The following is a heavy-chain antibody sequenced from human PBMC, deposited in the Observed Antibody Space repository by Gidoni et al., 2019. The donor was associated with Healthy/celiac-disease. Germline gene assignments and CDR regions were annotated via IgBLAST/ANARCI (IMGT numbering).Heavy chain of an antibody. D-gene: IGHD3-22*01. V-gene: IGHV3-23*04. CDR1: AFSFRSYA. CDR2: IGGSGIST. CDR3: ARDYDSNGYLFDN. J-gene: IGHJ4*02. Sequence: EVHLGESGVGLVQPGGSLRLSCAASAFSFRSYAMNGVRQAPGKGLEWVSAIGGSGISTYYADSVKGRFTISRDNSKNTLYLQMNSLRVEDTAVYYCARDYDSNGYLFDNWGQGTLVTVSS.